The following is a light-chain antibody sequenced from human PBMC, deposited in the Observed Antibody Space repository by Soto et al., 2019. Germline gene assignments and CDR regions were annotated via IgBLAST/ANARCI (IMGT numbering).Light chain of an antibody. Sequence: EIVMAQSPATLSVSPGERATLSCRASQSISSNLAWYQQKPGQAPRLLIYGASTRATGIPARFSGSGSGTEFTLTISSLQSEDFAVYYCHHYNNWPRTFGQGTKVDMK. CDR1: QSISSN. V-gene: IGKV3-15*01. CDR3: HHYNNWPRT. J-gene: IGKJ1*01. CDR2: GAS.